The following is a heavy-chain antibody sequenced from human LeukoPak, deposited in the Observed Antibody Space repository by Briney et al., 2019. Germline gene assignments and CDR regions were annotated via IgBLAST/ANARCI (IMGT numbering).Heavy chain of an antibody. Sequence: SGGSLRLSCAASGFTFSGNWLSWVRQAPGKGLEWVANIIQDGSEKYYVDSVKGRFTISRDNTKNSLFLQMNSLRAEDTAVYYRARVRHRYGPASAFFDYWGQGTLVTVSS. CDR1: GFTFSGNW. J-gene: IGHJ4*02. D-gene: IGHD2-8*02. CDR3: ARVRHRYGPASAFFDY. CDR2: IIQDGSEK. V-gene: IGHV3-7*01.